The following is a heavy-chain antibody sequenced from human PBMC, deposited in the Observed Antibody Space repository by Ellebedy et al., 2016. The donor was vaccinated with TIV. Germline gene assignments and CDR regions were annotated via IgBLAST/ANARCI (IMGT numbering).Heavy chain of an antibody. Sequence: AASVKVSCKASGGTFSSYAISWVRQAPGQGLEWMGRIIPILGLANYAQKFQGRVTITADKSTSTAYMELSSLRSEDTAVYYWARDRDSSSWYFGGYYYYGIDVWGQGTTVTVSS. D-gene: IGHD6-13*01. V-gene: IGHV1-69*04. CDR1: GGTFSSYA. CDR2: IIPILGLA. CDR3: ARDRDSSSWYFGGYYYYGIDV. J-gene: IGHJ6*02.